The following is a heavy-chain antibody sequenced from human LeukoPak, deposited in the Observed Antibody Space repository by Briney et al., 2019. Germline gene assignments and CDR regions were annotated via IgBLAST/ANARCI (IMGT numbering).Heavy chain of an antibody. J-gene: IGHJ5*02. Sequence: GGSLRLSCAVSGFTFTNFAMMWVRQAPGKGLQWVSSITGDGATYYADSVRGRFMLSRDTSKNTLYLQMDSLTAEDTALYYCAKGAAAGLVDWFDPWGQGTLVTVSS. V-gene: IGHV3-23*01. CDR1: GFTFTNFA. CDR2: ITGDGAT. CDR3: AKGAAAGLVDWFDP. D-gene: IGHD6-25*01.